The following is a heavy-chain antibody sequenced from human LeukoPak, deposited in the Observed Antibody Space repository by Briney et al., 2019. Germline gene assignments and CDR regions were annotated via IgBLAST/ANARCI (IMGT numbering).Heavy chain of an antibody. Sequence: SETLSLTCGVSGYSISSGYQWAWIRQSPGKGLEWIGSIYHSGSAHYNPSLKSRVTISVETSKNQFSLNMYSVTAADTAVYYCARDPRWLTPDCTSTSCYENYFDPWRQGTLVTVSS. CDR2: IYHSGSA. CDR1: GYSISSGYQ. CDR3: ARDPRWLTPDCTSTSCYENYFDP. D-gene: IGHD2-2*01. J-gene: IGHJ5*02. V-gene: IGHV4-38-2*02.